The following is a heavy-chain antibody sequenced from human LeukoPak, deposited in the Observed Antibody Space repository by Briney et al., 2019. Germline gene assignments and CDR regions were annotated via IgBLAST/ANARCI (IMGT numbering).Heavy chain of an antibody. CDR1: GFTFSSYG. D-gene: IGHD1-26*01. CDR3: TTDGVGVEGATYDN. CDR2: ISGSGSST. Sequence: PGGSLRLSCAASGFTFSSYGMSWVRQAPGKGLEWVSAISGSGSSTYYADSVKGRFTISRDNSKNTLYLQMNSLRAEDTAVYYCTTDGVGVEGATYDNWGQGTLVSVSS. V-gene: IGHV3-23*01. J-gene: IGHJ4*02.